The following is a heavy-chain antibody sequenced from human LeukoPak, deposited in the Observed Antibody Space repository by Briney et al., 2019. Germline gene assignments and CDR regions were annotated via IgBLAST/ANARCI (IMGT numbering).Heavy chain of an antibody. J-gene: IGHJ4*02. CDR3: AKDTRAGG. V-gene: IGHV3-23*01. CDR2: IRAGGDNA. Sequence: GGSLRLSCAASGFTFSSYAMNWIRQAPGRGLEWVSGIRAGGDNAHYADSVKGRFTISRDNSKNTLFLQMNSLRAEDTAVYYCAKDTRAGGWGQGTLVTVSS. CDR1: GFTFSSYA. D-gene: IGHD1-26*01.